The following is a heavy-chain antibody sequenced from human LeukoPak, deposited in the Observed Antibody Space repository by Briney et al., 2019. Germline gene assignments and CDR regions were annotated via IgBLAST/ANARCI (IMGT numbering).Heavy chain of an antibody. J-gene: IGHJ4*02. CDR1: GFTFSSYW. CDR2: IKQDGSEK. Sequence: PGGSLRLSCAASGFTFSSYWMSWVRQAPGKGLEWVANIKQDGSEKYYVGSVKGRFTISRDNAKNSLYLQMNSLRAEDTAVYYCASWSRDGYNRLDYWGQGTLVTVSS. V-gene: IGHV3-7*01. CDR3: ASWSRDGYNRLDY. D-gene: IGHD5-24*01.